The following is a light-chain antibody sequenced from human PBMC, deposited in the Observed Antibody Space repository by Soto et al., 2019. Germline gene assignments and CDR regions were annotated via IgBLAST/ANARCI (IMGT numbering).Light chain of an antibody. CDR3: QQYNSYSPTWT. CDR1: QSISSW. J-gene: IGKJ1*01. V-gene: IGKV1-5*01. CDR2: DAS. Sequence: DIQMTQSPSTLSASVGDRVTITCRASQSISSWLAWYQLKPGKAPKLLIYDASSLESGVPSRFSGSGSGTEFTLTISSLQPDDFATYYCQQYNSYSPTWTFGQGTKVEIK.